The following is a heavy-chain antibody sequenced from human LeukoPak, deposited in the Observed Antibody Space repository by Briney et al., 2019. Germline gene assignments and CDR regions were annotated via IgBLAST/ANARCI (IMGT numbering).Heavy chain of an antibody. J-gene: IGHJ6*03. V-gene: IGHV4-4*09. D-gene: IGHD6-13*01. CDR2: IYTSGST. Sequence: SETLSLTCTVSGGSISSYYWSWIRQPPVKGLEWIGYIYTSGSTNYNPSLKSRVTISVDTSKNQFSLKLSSVTAADTAVYYCARGIAAAGTLGYYYYMDVWGKGTTVTVSS. CDR1: GGSISSYY. CDR3: ARGIAAAGTLGYYYYMDV.